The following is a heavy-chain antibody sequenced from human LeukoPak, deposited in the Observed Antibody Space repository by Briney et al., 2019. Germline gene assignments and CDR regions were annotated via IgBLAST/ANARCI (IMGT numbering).Heavy chain of an antibody. CDR1: GFTFTSSA. J-gene: IGHJ4*02. D-gene: IGHD3-16*02. CDR2: IVVGSGNT. Sequence: ASVKVSCKASGFTFTSSAMQWVRQARGQRLEWIGWIVVGSGNTNYAQKFQGRVTMTRNTSISTAYMELSSLRSEDTAVYYCARGPQKAYDIVSGSYRYHFDYWGQGTLVTVSS. CDR3: ARGPQKAYDIVSGSYRYHFDY. V-gene: IGHV1-58*02.